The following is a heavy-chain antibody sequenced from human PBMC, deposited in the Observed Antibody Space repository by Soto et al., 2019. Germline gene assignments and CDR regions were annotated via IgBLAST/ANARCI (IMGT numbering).Heavy chain of an antibody. CDR3: ARGAWFGENYGMDV. Sequence: QVQLVQSGAEVKKPGSSVKVSCKASGGTFSSYTISWVRQAPGLGLEWMGRIIPMLGIANYAQKFQGRVTITADKSTSTTYMELSSLRSEDTAVYYCARGAWFGENYGMDVWCQGPTVTVSS. CDR2: IIPMLGIA. J-gene: IGHJ6*02. D-gene: IGHD3-10*01. V-gene: IGHV1-69*02. CDR1: GGTFSSYT.